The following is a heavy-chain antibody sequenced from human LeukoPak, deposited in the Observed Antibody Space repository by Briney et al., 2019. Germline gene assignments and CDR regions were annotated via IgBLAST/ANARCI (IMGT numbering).Heavy chain of an antibody. V-gene: IGHV1-2*02. J-gene: IGHJ4*02. CDR1: GYTFTGYY. CDR2: INPNSGGT. CDR3: ARPPSSSSPGDDY. D-gene: IGHD6-6*01. Sequence: ASVKVSCKASGYTFTGYYMHWVRQAPGQGLEWMGWINPNSGGTNYAQKFQGRVTMTRDTSISTAYMELSRLRSDDTAVYYCARPPSSSSPGDDYWGQGTLVTVSS.